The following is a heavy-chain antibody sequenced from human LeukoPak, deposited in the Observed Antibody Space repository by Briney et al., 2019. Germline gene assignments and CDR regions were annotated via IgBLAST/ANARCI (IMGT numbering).Heavy chain of an antibody. CDR1: GDSVSGNSAA. Sequence: SQTLSLTWVISGDSVSGNSAACDWIRQSPSKGLKLLGRTYYRSKWYNDYAVSVKIRITINPDTTKNQFFLQLNSVTPADTAVYYCAREASDFDYWGQGTLVTVSS. CDR2: TYYRSKWYN. CDR3: AREASDFDY. V-gene: IGHV6-1*01. J-gene: IGHJ4*02.